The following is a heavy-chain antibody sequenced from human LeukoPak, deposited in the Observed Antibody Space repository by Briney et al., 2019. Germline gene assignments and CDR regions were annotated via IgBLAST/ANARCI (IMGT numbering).Heavy chain of an antibody. V-gene: IGHV1-2*02. D-gene: IGHD5-12*01. Sequence: ASVKVSCKASGGTFSSYAISWVRQAPGQGLEWMGWINPNSGGTNYAQKFQGRVTMTRDTSISTAYMELSRLRSDDTAVYYCARSLRISRGAFDIWGQGTMVTVSS. CDR2: INPNSGGT. CDR1: GGTFSSYA. CDR3: ARSLRISRGAFDI. J-gene: IGHJ3*02.